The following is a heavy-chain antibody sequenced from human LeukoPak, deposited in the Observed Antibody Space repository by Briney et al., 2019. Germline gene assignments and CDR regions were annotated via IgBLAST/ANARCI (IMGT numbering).Heavy chain of an antibody. CDR2: ISYDGSNK. J-gene: IGHJ4*02. CDR1: GFTFSGYA. D-gene: IGHD6-19*01. Sequence: PGGSLRLSCAASGFTFSGYAMHWVRQAPGKGLEWVAVISYDGSNKYYADSVKGRFTISRDNSKNTLYLQMNSLRAEDTAVYYCARSSGWAYFDYWGQGTLVTVSS. CDR3: ARSSGWAYFDY. V-gene: IGHV3-30*04.